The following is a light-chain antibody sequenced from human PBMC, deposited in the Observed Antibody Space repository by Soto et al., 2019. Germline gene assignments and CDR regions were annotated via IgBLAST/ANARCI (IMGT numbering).Light chain of an antibody. Sequence: QSALTQAPSASGSPGQSVTISCTGTSSDIGGYNFVSWYQQYPGKAPKLMIFEVTKRPSGVPDRFSGSKSGNTASLTVSGLQAEDEADYHCSSYAGNNIWYVSGTGTKVTVL. V-gene: IGLV2-8*01. CDR2: EVT. CDR3: SSYAGNNIWYV. CDR1: SSDIGGYNF. J-gene: IGLJ1*01.